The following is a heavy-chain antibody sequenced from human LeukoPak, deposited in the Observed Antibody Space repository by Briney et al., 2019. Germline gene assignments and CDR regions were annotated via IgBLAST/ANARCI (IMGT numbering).Heavy chain of an antibody. CDR2: ISYDGSNR. D-gene: IGHD3-3*01. V-gene: IGHV3-30-3*01. J-gene: IGHJ4*02. CDR1: GFTFSSYA. Sequence: GGSLRLSCAASGFTFSSYAMHWVRQAPGKGLEWVAVISYDGSNRYYADSVKGRFTISRDNSKNTLYLQMNSLRAEDTAVYYCAKGPLRFLEWLICYWGQGTLVTVSS. CDR3: AKGPLRFLEWLICY.